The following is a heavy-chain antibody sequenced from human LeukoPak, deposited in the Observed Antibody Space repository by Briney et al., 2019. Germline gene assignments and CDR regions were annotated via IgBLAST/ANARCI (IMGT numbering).Heavy chain of an antibody. CDR2: IYYSGST. D-gene: IGHD2-2*01. CDR1: GGSISSGGYY. V-gene: IGHV4-31*03. J-gene: IGHJ3*02. Sequence: KPSQTLSLTCTVSGGSISSGGYYWSWIRQHPGTGLEWIGYIYYSGSTYYNPSLKSRVTISVDTSKNQFSLKLSSVTAADTAVYYCAAGQAAMRGAFDIWGQGTMVTVSS. CDR3: AAGQAAMRGAFDI.